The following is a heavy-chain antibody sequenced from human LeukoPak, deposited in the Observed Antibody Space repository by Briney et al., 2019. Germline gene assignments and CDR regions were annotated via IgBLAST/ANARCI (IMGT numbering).Heavy chain of an antibody. CDR2: IYHSGST. CDR1: GDSISSSSYY. CDR3: ARDYLGGNPDAFDI. D-gene: IGHD4-23*01. V-gene: IGHV4-39*07. Sequence: KSSETLSLTCTVSGDSISSSSYYWGWIRQPPGKELEWIGSIYHSGSTYYNPSLNSRVTISVDTSKNQFSLKLSSVTAADTAVYYCARDYLGGNPDAFDIWGQGTMVTVSS. J-gene: IGHJ3*02.